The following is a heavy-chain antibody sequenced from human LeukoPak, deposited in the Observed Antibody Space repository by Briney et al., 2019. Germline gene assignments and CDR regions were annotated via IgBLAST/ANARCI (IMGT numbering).Heavy chain of an antibody. CDR3: AKGAPDSSGYYDY. CDR2: ISGSGGST. Sequence: PGGSLRLSCAASGSTFSSYAMSWVRQAPGKWLEWVSAISGSGGSTYYADSVKGRFTISRDNSKKTLYMQTNNLTTADTAVYYCAKGAPDSSGYYDYWGQGTLVTVSS. J-gene: IGHJ4*02. V-gene: IGHV3-23*01. CDR1: GSTFSSYA. D-gene: IGHD3-22*01.